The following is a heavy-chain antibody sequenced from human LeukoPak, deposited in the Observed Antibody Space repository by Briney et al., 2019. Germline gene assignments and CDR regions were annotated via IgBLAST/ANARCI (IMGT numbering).Heavy chain of an antibody. CDR3: AKSNGYGLVDI. J-gene: IGHJ3*02. V-gene: IGHV3-21*04. Sequence: GGSLRLSCTASGFTFINYSMNWVRQAPGKGLEWVSSISTNSAFIYYADSVRGRFTISRDNSKNTLYLQMNSLRAEDTAVYYCAKSNGYGLVDIWGQGTMVTVSS. CDR2: ISTNSAFI. D-gene: IGHD3-10*01. CDR1: GFTFINYS.